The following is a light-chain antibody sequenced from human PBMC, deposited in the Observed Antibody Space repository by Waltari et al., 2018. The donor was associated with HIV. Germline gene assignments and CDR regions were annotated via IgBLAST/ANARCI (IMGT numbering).Light chain of an antibody. CDR3: LLSYSGARPVV. V-gene: IGLV7-46*01. CDR2: DTS. J-gene: IGLJ2*01. Sequence: QAVVTPEPSLTVSPGGTVTLPCGSSTGAVTSGHYPYWFQQKPGQAPRTLIYDTSNKHAWTPARFSGSLLGGKAALTLSGAQPEDEAEYYCLLSYSGARPVVFGGGTKLTVL. CDR1: TGAVTSGHY.